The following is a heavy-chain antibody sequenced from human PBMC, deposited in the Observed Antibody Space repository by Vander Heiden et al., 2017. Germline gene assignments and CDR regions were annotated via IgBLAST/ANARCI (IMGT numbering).Heavy chain of an antibody. Sequence: TCTVSNDSISSGGHYWSWIRQHPGKGLEWIGYIYYSGRTFYSPSLKSRVTMSLDMSKNQFSLKLSSMTAADTAVYYCARTIDYGETGNLDCWGQGTIVTVSS. CDR2: IYYSGRT. CDR3: ARTIDYGETGNLDC. D-gene: IGHD4-17*01. CDR1: NDSISSGGHY. J-gene: IGHJ4*02. V-gene: IGHV4-31*03.